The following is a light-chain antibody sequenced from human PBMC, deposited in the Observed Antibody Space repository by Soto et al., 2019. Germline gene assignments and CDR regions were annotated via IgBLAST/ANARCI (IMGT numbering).Light chain of an antibody. CDR3: QQHKSYPYT. Sequence: DIQMTQSPFTLSGSVGDRVTITYRASQSVSNWLAWYQQKPGRAPKLLIFMASTLETGVPSRFSGSGSGTEFTLTITSLQPDDFGTYYCQQHKSYPYTFGPGTKLEIK. J-gene: IGKJ2*01. CDR1: QSVSNW. CDR2: MAS. V-gene: IGKV1-5*03.